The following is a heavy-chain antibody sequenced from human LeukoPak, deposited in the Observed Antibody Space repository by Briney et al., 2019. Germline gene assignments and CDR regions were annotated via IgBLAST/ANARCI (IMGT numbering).Heavy chain of an antibody. Sequence: GGSLRLSCAASGFTFSSYAMSWVRQAPGKGLEWVSAISGSGGSTYYADSVKGRFTISRDNSKNTLNLQMNSLRAEDTAVYYCAKASAMIVVVSKYFDYWGQGTLVTVSS. V-gene: IGHV3-23*01. CDR1: GFTFSSYA. CDR3: AKASAMIVVVSKYFDY. D-gene: IGHD3-22*01. J-gene: IGHJ4*02. CDR2: ISGSGGST.